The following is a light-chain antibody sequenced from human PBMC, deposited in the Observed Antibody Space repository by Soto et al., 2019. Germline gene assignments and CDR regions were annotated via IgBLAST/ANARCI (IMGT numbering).Light chain of an antibody. CDR1: SSNIGAGYD. Sequence: HSVLTQPPSVSGAPGPRVTISCTGSSSNIGAGYDVHWYQQLPGTAPKLLIYGNSNRPSGVPDRFSGSKSGISASLAITGLQAEDEADYYCQSYDSSLSGYVFGTGTKVTVL. V-gene: IGLV1-40*01. J-gene: IGLJ1*01. CDR2: GNS. CDR3: QSYDSSLSGYV.